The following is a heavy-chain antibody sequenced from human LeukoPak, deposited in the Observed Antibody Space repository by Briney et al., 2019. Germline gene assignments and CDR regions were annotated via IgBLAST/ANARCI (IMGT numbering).Heavy chain of an antibody. V-gene: IGHV3-23*01. D-gene: IGHD3-10*01. CDR2: IGGSGRST. CDR1: GFTFNSYA. Sequence: PGGSLRLACAASGFTFNSYAMSWVRQAPGKGLEWVSGIGGSGRSTYYADSVKGRFTISRDNSKNTLYLQMNSLRADDTAVYYCAKDRVNWYFDLWGRGTLVTVSS. CDR3: AKDRVNWYFDL. J-gene: IGHJ2*01.